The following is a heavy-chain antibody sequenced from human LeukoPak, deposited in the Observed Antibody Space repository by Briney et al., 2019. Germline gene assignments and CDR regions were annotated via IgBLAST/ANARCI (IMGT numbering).Heavy chain of an antibody. CDR2: TYYRSKWNN. CDR3: ARLVGASWFDS. J-gene: IGHJ5*01. CDR1: GYSVSTNGAT. Sequence: SQTLSLTCAISGYSVSTNGATWTWLSQAPSIGLEWLGRTYYRSKWNNDYAVSMKSRITINPDTSKNQFSLQLNSVTPEDTAVYYCARLVGASWFDSWGQGTLVTVSS. V-gene: IGHV6-1*01. D-gene: IGHD1-26*01.